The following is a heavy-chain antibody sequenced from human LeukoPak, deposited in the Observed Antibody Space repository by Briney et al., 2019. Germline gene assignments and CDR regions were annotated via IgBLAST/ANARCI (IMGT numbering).Heavy chain of an antibody. J-gene: IGHJ4*02. CDR3: AREVFGQVDTAMDYYFDY. CDR2: INPNSGGT. D-gene: IGHD5-18*01. Sequence: ASVKVSCKASGYTFTGYYIHWVRQAPGQGLEWMGWINPNSGGTNYAQKFQGRATMTRDTSISTAYMELSRLRSDDTAVYYCAREVFGQVDTAMDYYFDYWGQGTLVTVSS. CDR1: GYTFTGYY. V-gene: IGHV1-2*02.